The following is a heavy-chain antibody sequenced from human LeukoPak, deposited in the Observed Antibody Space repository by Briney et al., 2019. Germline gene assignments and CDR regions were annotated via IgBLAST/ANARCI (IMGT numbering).Heavy chain of an antibody. J-gene: IGHJ4*02. Sequence: GGSLRLSCVASGSTFSTYSMNWVRQAPGKGLEWVAYIRGSTTTIYYADSVKGRFTISRDNAKNSLYLQMNSLRTEDTAVYYCARDAGLAAPDYWGQGTLVTVSS. CDR2: IRGSTTTI. CDR3: ARDAGLAAPDY. D-gene: IGHD2-15*01. CDR1: GSTFSTYS. V-gene: IGHV3-48*04.